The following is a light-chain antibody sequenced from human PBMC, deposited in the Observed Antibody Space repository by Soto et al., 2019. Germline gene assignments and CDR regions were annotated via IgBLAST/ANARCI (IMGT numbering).Light chain of an antibody. CDR3: QQRSNWPT. CDR2: GAS. Sequence: EIVMTQSPATLSVSPGERATLSCRASQSVSSNLGWYQQKPGQAPRLLIYGASNRATGIPARFSGSGSGTDFTLTISSLEPEDFAVYYCQQRSNWPTFGQGTKVDI. V-gene: IGKV3-11*01. CDR1: QSVSSN. J-gene: IGKJ1*01.